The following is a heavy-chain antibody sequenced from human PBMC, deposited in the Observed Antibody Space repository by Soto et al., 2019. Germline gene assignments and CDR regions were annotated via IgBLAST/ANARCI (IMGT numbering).Heavy chain of an antibody. CDR2: ISTDNGDT. V-gene: IGHV1-18*01. CDR1: GYIFTEYG. CDR3: ARVTLGA. Sequence: QVQLVQSGPEVKKPGASVKVSCQASGYIFTEYGLSWVRQAPGQGLEWLGWISTDNGDTNYAQRLRGRVSMTTDTSTSTAYMELRSLRSDDTATYYCARVTLGAWGQGTMVTVSS. J-gene: IGHJ3*01.